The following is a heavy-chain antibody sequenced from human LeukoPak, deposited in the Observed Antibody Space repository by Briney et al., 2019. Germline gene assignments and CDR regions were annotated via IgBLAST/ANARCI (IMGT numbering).Heavy chain of an antibody. CDR2: IYYSGST. CDR1: GGSISSSSYY. D-gene: IGHD3-22*01. J-gene: IGHJ5*02. V-gene: IGHV4-39*07. Sequence: EPSETLSLTCTVSGGSISSSSYYWGWIRQPPGKGLEWIGSIYYSGSTYYNPSLKSRVTISVDTSKNQFSLKLSSVTAADTAVYYCASRETYDSSGYYWLAWGQGTLVTVSS. CDR3: ASRETYDSSGYYWLA.